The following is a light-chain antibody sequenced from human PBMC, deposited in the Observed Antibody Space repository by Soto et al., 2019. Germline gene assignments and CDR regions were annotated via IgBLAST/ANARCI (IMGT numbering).Light chain of an antibody. CDR2: AAS. J-gene: IGKJ4*01. CDR1: QGISNY. Sequence: DIQMTQSQSSLSASVGDRVTITCRGSQGISNYLAWYQQKPGKVPKLLIYAASTLHSGVPSRFSASGSVTEFTLTISSLQPEDVATYYCQKYNSAPRTFGGGTKVEIK. V-gene: IGKV1-27*01. CDR3: QKYNSAPRT.